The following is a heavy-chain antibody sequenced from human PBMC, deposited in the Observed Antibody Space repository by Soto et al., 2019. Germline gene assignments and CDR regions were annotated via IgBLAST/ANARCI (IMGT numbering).Heavy chain of an antibody. V-gene: IGHV3-23*01. Sequence: GGSLRLSCAASGFTFGTYSMTWVRLAPGKGLEWVATINDRGIKTYYADSVKGRFTISRDNSEGTLSLQMSSLRGEDTATYYCTKGNDRYYYDFWGQGTLVTVSS. J-gene: IGHJ4*02. CDR1: GFTFGTYS. CDR3: TKGNDRYYYDF. CDR2: INDRGIKT.